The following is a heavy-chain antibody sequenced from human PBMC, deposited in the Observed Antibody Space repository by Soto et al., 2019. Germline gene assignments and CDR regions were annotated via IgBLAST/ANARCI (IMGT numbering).Heavy chain of an antibody. CDR2: ISASGGST. J-gene: IGHJ4*02. D-gene: IGHD5-18*01. CDR3: AKVGFPYSYGYLFYY. Sequence: EVQLLESGGGLVQPGGSLRLSCAASGFTFSTYAMTWFRQAPGKGLEWVSAISASGGSTYYADSVKGRFTISRDNSRNTLYRQMNSLRVEDTAVYYCAKVGFPYSYGYLFYYWGQGTLVTVSS. V-gene: IGHV3-23*01. CDR1: GFTFSTYA.